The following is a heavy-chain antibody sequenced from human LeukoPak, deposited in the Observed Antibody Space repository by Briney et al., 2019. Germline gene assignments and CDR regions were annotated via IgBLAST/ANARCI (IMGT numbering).Heavy chain of an antibody. V-gene: IGHV1-24*01. J-gene: IGHJ6*02. CDR3: ATDPLITMVRGGRWGNYYYGMDV. D-gene: IGHD3-10*01. CDR1: GYTLTELS. Sequence: ASVKVSCKVSGYTLTELSMHWVRQAPGKGLEWMGGFDPEDGETIYAQKFQGRVTMTEDTSTDTAYMELSSLRSEDTAVYYCATDPLITMVRGGRWGNYYYGMDVWGQGTTVTVSS. CDR2: FDPEDGET.